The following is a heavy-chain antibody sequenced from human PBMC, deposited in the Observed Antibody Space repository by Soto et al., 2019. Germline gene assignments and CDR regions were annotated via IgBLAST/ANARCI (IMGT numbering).Heavy chain of an antibody. V-gene: IGHV4-34*01. CDR1: GGSFSGYY. CDR3: ARGHDSSGYYPTYYFDY. CDR2: INHSGST. Sequence: QVQLQQWGAGLLKPSETLSLTCAVYGGSFSGYYWSWIRQPPGKGLEWIGEINHSGSTNYNPPLKSRVTISVDTSKNQFSLKLSSVTAADTAVYYCARGHDSSGYYPTYYFDYWGQGTLVTVSS. J-gene: IGHJ4*02. D-gene: IGHD3-22*01.